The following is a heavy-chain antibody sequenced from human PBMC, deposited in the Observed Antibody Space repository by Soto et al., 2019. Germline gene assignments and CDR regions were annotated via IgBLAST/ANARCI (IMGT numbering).Heavy chain of an antibody. D-gene: IGHD1-26*01. V-gene: IGHV3-7*03. CDR2: INPDGRET. CDR3: ASGGWETPI. Sequence: EVQLVESGGGLVQPGGSLRLSCAASGFSFDTYWMSWVRQAPGKGLEWVATINPDGRETFYVDSVRGRFTISRDNAKKSLYRQMNSLRAEDTAVYYCASGGWETPIWGQGTLVTVSS. J-gene: IGHJ4*02. CDR1: GFSFDTYW.